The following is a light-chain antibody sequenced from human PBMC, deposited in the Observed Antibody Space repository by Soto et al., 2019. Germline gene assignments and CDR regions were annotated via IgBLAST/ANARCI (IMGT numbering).Light chain of an antibody. V-gene: IGKV1-9*01. CDR1: QGISNF. J-gene: IGKJ3*01. Sequence: DIQLTQSPSFLSASVGDRVTITCRARQGISNFLAWYQQKPGKAPKLLIYAASTLQSGVPSRFSGSGSGTEFTLTISSLQPEDFANYYCQQLNSYLFTFGPGTKVDIK. CDR3: QQLNSYLFT. CDR2: AAS.